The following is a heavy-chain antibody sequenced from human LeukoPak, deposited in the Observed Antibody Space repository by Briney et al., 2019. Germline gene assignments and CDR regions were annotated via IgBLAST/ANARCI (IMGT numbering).Heavy chain of an antibody. D-gene: IGHD3-10*01. CDR2: IYHSGST. CDR1: GGSISSSSYY. Sequence: SETLSLTCTVSGGSISSSSYYWGWIRQPPGKGLEWIGSIYHSGSTYYNPSLKSRVTISVDTSKNQFSLKLSSVTAADTAVYYCARAGTMVRGHDAFDIWGQGTMVTVSS. V-gene: IGHV4-39*07. J-gene: IGHJ3*02. CDR3: ARAGTMVRGHDAFDI.